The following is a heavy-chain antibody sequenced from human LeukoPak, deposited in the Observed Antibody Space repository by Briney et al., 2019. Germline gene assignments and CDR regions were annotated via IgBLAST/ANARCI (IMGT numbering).Heavy chain of an antibody. V-gene: IGHV4-59*11. D-gene: IGHD2-2*01. Sequence: SETLSLTCTVSGGSMSSHYWSWIRQPPGKRLEWIGYIYHSGTTTYNPSLESRVTISVDTPKNQFSLRLTSVTAADTAVYYCASIQSSTSPFDYWGQGTLVTVSS. J-gene: IGHJ4*02. CDR3: ASIQSSTSPFDY. CDR1: GGSMSSHY. CDR2: IYHSGTT.